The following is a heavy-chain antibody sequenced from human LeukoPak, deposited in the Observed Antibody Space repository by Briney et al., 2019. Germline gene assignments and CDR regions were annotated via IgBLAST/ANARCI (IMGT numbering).Heavy chain of an antibody. CDR1: GFTFSSYW. D-gene: IGHD3-10*01. CDR2: INSDGSST. CDR3: AKSPRRGRLDY. Sequence: PGGSLRLSCAASGFTFSSYWMHWVRQAPGKGLVWVSRINSDGSSTIYADSVKGRFTISRDNAKNTLYLQMNSLRAEDTAVYYCAKSPRRGRLDYWGQGTLVTVSS. V-gene: IGHV3-74*01. J-gene: IGHJ4*02.